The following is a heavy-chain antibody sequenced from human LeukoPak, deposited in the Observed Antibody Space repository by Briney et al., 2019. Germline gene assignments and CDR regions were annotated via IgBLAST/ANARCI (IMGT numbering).Heavy chain of an antibody. V-gene: IGHV1-8*01. Sequence: ASVKVSCKASGYTFTSYDINWVRQATGQGLEWMGWMNPNSGNTGYAQRFQGRVTMTRNTSISTAYMELSSLRSEDTAVFYCARGDFGDYGLDPWGQGTQVTVSS. CDR3: ARGDFGDYGLDP. CDR2: MNPNSGNT. CDR1: GYTFTSYD. J-gene: IGHJ5*02. D-gene: IGHD4-17*01.